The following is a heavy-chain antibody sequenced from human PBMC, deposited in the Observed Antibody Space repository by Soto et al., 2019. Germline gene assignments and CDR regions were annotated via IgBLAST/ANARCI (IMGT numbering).Heavy chain of an antibody. CDR3: ARERSGYDPYYFDY. CDR2: IIPILGIA. J-gene: IGHJ4*02. CDR1: GGTFSSYT. D-gene: IGHD5-12*01. Sequence: SVKVSCKASGGTFSSYTISWVRQAPGQGLEWMGRIIPILGIANYAQKFQGRVTITADKSTSTAYMEVSSLRSEDTAVYYCARERSGYDPYYFDYWGQGTLVTVSS. V-gene: IGHV1-69*04.